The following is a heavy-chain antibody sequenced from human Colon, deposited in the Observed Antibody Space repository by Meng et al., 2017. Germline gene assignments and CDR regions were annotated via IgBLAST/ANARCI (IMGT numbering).Heavy chain of an antibody. CDR3: ARGYWFDP. J-gene: IGHJ5*02. CDR2: IDYTGST. CDR1: GGSFDSYH. V-gene: IGHV4-59*01. Sequence: QVQLQESGPGLVKPSATLSLTFTVSGGSFDSYHWNWIRQPPGEAPEWIGNIDYTGSTNYNPSFKSRVTISVDTSKSQFSLRMTSMTAADTAVYYCARGYWFDPWGQGTLVTVSS.